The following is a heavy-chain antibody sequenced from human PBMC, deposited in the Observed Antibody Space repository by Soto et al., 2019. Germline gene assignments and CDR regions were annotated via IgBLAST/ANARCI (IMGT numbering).Heavy chain of an antibody. Sequence: EVQLLESGGGLVQPGGSLRLSCAASGFTFSSYAMSWVRQAPGKGLEWVSAISGSGGSTYYADSVKGRFTISRDNSKNTLYLQMNSLRAEDTAVYYCARDHLGSGSSRSMDVWGQGTTVTVSS. V-gene: IGHV3-23*01. J-gene: IGHJ6*02. D-gene: IGHD3-10*01. CDR1: GFTFSSYA. CDR2: ISGSGGST. CDR3: ARDHLGSGSSRSMDV.